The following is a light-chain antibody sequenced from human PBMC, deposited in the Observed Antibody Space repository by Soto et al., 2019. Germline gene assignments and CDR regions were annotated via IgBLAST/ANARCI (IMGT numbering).Light chain of an antibody. CDR1: QDIAIY. CDR3: QQSYSTSIT. V-gene: IGKV1-39*01. Sequence: IQFTQSPSSLSASVGDRATITCRASQDIAIYLAWYQKKPGKAPQLLIYAASSLQSGVPSRFSGSGSGTDFTLNISSLQTEDFATYYCQQSYSTSITFGQGTRLEIK. CDR2: AAS. J-gene: IGKJ5*01.